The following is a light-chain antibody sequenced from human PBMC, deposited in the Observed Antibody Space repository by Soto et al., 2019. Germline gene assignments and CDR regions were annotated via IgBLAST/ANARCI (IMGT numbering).Light chain of an antibody. Sequence: QSALTQPASVSGSPGQSITISCTGTRSDIGAYNFVSWYQQHPGEAPKLILYDVNVRPSGVPDRFSGSKSGNTASLTISGLQAEDEADYYCTSWTTSTTMIFGGGTKLTVL. J-gene: IGLJ2*01. CDR2: DVN. V-gene: IGLV2-14*03. CDR3: TSWTTSTTMI. CDR1: RSDIGAYNF.